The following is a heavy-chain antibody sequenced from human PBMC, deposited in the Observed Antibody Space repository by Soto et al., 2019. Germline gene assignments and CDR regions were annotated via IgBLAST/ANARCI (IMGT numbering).Heavy chain of an antibody. D-gene: IGHD3-9*01. J-gene: IGHJ6*02. V-gene: IGHV3-30-3*01. CDR2: ISYDGSNK. Sequence: TGVSLRLSCAASGFTFSSYAMHWVRQAPGKGLEWVAVISYDGSNKYYADSVKGRFTISRDNSKNTLYLQMNSLRAEDTAVYYCARVKGYDILTAHQLHYYGMDVWGQGTTVTVSS. CDR3: ARVKGYDILTAHQLHYYGMDV. CDR1: GFTFSSYA.